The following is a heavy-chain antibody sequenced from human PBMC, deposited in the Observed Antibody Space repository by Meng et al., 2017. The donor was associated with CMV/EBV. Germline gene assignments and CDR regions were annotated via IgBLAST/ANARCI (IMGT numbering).Heavy chain of an antibody. CDR1: GGFFSGFF. J-gene: IGHJ4*02. V-gene: IGHV4-4*07. D-gene: IGHD3-22*01. CDR3: ARERGDDSGYNFDS. Sequence: QRRVSGPGPVMPSGPLSLPGSVSGGFFSGFFWTWIRQPAGKGLEWIGRIYSTGGTNYNPSFESRVTISLDGSNNQFSLKLNSVTAADTAIYYCARERGDDSGYNFDSWGQGTLVTVSS. CDR2: IYSTGGT.